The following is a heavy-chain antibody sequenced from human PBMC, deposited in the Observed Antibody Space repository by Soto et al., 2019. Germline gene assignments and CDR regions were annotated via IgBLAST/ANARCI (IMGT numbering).Heavy chain of an antibody. CDR2: ISSGSSYI. V-gene: IGHV3-21*01. D-gene: IGHD1-26*01. CDR1: GFTFSSYS. Sequence: GGSLRLSCAASGFTFSSYSMNWVRQAPGKGLEWVSSISSGSSYIYYADSVKGRFTISRDNAKNSLYLQMNSLRAEDTAVYYCAREGTYSGTGGSDYWGQGTLVTVSS. CDR3: AREGTYSGTGGSDY. J-gene: IGHJ4*02.